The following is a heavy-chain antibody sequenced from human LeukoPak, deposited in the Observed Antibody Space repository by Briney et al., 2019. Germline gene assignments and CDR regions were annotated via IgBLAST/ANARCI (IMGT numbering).Heavy chain of an antibody. CDR1: AYTS. CDR3: TAVVTAAGIYYLDS. V-gene: IGHV1-18*01. CDR2: TSDHTGNT. Sequence: ASVKVACKASAYTSISCVRQAPGQGLEWMGWTSDHTGNTNYAQNLQCRVTMATDTSTSGAYVELRSLISDDTLVYYCTAVVTAAGIYYLDSWGQGTLVTVSS. D-gene: IGHD4-23*01. J-gene: IGHJ4*02.